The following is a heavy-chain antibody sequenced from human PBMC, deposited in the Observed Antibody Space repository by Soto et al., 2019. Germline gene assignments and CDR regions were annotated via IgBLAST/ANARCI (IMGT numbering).Heavy chain of an antibody. CDR3: AKVSSDRGYYYFAMDV. D-gene: IGHD3-10*01. CDR2: ISHGGNEK. Sequence: QVQLLESGGGVVQPGRSLRLSCAASGFIFSSYAMHWVRQAPGKGLEWVAVISHGGNEKYYADSVEGRFTISRDNSKNMVYLLMNGLRPEDTAVYYCAKVSSDRGYYYFAMDVWGQGTTVTVSS. CDR1: GFIFSSYA. V-gene: IGHV3-30*18. J-gene: IGHJ6*02.